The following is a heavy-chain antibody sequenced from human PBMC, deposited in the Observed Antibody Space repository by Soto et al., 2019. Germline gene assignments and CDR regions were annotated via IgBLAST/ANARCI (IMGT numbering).Heavy chain of an antibody. CDR2: ISYDGSNK. CDR1: GFIFSSYV. J-gene: IGHJ5*02. CDR3: ARDPGGYCSSTSCSQNWFDP. D-gene: IGHD2-2*01. V-gene: IGHV3-30-3*01. Sequence: LRLSCVASGFIFSSYVLHWVRQAPGEGLEWVAVISYDGSNKYYADSVKGRFTISRDNSKNTLYLQMNSLRAEDTAVYYCARDPGGYCSSTSCSQNWFDPWGQGTLVTVSS.